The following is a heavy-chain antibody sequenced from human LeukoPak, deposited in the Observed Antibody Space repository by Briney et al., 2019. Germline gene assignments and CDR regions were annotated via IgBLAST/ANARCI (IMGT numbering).Heavy chain of an antibody. J-gene: IGHJ4*02. D-gene: IGHD6-13*01. CDR1: GFTFSSYG. V-gene: IGHV3-30*02. CDR2: IRYDGSNK. Sequence: GGSLRLSCAASGFTFSSYGMHWVRQAPGKGLEWVAFIRYDGSNKYYADSVKGRFTISRDNSKNTLYPQMNSLRAEDTAVYYCAKGAAAGTESDYWGQGTLVTVSS. CDR3: AKGAAAGTESDY.